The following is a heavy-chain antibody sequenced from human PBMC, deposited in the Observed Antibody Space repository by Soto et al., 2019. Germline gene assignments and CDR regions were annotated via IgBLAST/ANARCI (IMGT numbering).Heavy chain of an antibody. Sequence: EVQLLDSGGGLVQPGGSLRLSCAASGFTFSSYAMNWVRQAPGKGLEWVSVISGSGDSTYYADSVKGRFTISRDTSKNTLYLQMNSLRPEDTAVYYCARRGPGTYFDYWGQGTLVTVSS. D-gene: IGHD6-13*01. CDR2: ISGSGDST. V-gene: IGHV3-23*01. J-gene: IGHJ4*02. CDR1: GFTFSSYA. CDR3: ARRGPGTYFDY.